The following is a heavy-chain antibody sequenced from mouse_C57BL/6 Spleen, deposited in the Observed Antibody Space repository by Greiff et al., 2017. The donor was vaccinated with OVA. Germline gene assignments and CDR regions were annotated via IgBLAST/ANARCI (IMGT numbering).Heavy chain of an antibody. D-gene: IGHD2-3*01. V-gene: IGHV1-82*01. CDR1: GYAFSSSW. CDR3: AREDYDGYYVGYFDV. Sequence: VQLQQSGPELVKPGASVKISCKASGYAFSSSWMTWVKQRPGKGLEWIGRIYPGDGDTNYNGKFKGKATLTADKSSSTAYMQLSSLTSEYSAVYFCAREDYDGYYVGYFDVWGTGTTVTVSS. CDR2: IYPGDGDT. J-gene: IGHJ1*03.